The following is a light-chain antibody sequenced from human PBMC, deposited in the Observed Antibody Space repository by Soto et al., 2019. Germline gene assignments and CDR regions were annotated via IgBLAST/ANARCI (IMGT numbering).Light chain of an antibody. J-gene: IGKJ2*01. CDR1: QSISHW. CDR3: QQYSAYPYT. Sequence: DIQMTQYPSTLSAFVGDTVTITCRASQSISHWLAWYQQRPGRAPKLLIYDASSLESGVPSRFSGSGSGTEFTLTISSLQPDDFAPYSCQQYSAYPYTFGQGTKVDIK. V-gene: IGKV1-5*01. CDR2: DAS.